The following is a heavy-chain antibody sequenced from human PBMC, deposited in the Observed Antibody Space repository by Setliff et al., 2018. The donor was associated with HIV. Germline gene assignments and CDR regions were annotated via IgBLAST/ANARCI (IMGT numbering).Heavy chain of an antibody. V-gene: IGHV1-24*01. D-gene: IGHD3-9*01. CDR1: GYSLTELS. J-gene: IGHJ3*02. Sequence: ASVKVSCKVSGYSLTELSIHWVRQAPGEGLEWMGGFDPEDDETVYAEKFQGRVTMTEDTSTDTAYMALSSLGSEDTAMYYCATSGFYDILTGPTPGVFDIWGQGTMVTVSS. CDR2: FDPEDDET. CDR3: ATSGFYDILTGPTPGVFDI.